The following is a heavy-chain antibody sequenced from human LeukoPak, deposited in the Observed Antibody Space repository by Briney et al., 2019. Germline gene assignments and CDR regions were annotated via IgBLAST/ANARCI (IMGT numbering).Heavy chain of an antibody. CDR3: ATDSSSRGPPLFDS. V-gene: IGHV3-11*04. D-gene: IGHD2-15*01. CDR2: ISSSGSIK. CDR1: GFTFSDNY. Sequence: GGSLRLSCAASGFTFSDNYMSWIRQAPGKGLEWLSYISSSGSIKYYADSVKGRFTVSRDNAKNSLYLEMNSLRVEDTAVYYCATDSSSRGPPLFDSWGQGTLVTVSS. J-gene: IGHJ5*01.